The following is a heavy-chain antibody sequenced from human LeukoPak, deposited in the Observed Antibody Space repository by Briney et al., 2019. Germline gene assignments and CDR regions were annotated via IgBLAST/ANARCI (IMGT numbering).Heavy chain of an antibody. CDR3: AREGLNMVRGVIPKEAWGWFDP. J-gene: IGHJ5*02. CDR2: IYTSGST. CDR1: GGSISSGSYY. D-gene: IGHD3-10*01. V-gene: IGHV4-61*02. Sequence: SETLSLTCTASGGSISSGSYYWNWIRQPAGKGLEWIGRIYTSGSTNYNPSLKSRVTISVDMSKNQFSLKLRSVTATDTAVYYCAREGLNMVRGVIPKEAWGWFDPWGQGTLVTVSS.